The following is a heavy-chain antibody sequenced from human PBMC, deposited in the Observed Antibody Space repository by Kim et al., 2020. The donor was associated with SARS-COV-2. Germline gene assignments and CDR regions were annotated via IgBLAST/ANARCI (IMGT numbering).Heavy chain of an antibody. CDR3: AKDRYLEVNWDYNNWFDP. D-gene: IGHD1-7*01. Sequence: GGSLRLSCAASGFTFSSYAMSWVRQAPGKGLEWVSAISGSGGSTYYADSVKGRFTISRDNSKNTLYLQMNSLRAEDTAVYYCAKDRYLEVNWDYNNWFDPWGQGTLVTVSS. CDR1: GFTFSSYA. CDR2: ISGSGGST. J-gene: IGHJ5*02. V-gene: IGHV3-23*01.